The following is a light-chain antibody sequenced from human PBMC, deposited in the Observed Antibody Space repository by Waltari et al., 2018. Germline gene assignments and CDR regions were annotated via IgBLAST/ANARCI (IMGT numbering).Light chain of an antibody. CDR1: PSVSSN. Sequence: EVVMTQSPVTLSVSPGDRATVSCRASPSVSSNLAWYQQKPGQAPRLLIYGASTRATGIPARFSGSGSGTEFTLTISSLQSEDFAVYYCQQYNNWPPWTFGQGTKVEIK. J-gene: IGKJ1*01. V-gene: IGKV3-15*01. CDR3: QQYNNWPPWT. CDR2: GAS.